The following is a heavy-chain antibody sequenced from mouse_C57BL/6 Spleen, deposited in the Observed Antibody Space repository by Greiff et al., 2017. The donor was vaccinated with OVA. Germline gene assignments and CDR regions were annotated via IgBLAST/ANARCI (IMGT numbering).Heavy chain of an antibody. J-gene: IGHJ2*01. CDR2: IWRGGST. CDR3: AKNLNWDEGGFDY. Sequence: VKLVESGPGLVQPSQSLSITCTVSGFSLTSYGVHWVRQSPGKGLEWLGVIWRGGSTDYNAAFMSRLSITKDNSKSQVFFKMNSLQADDTAIYYCAKNLNWDEGGFDYWGQGTTLTVSS. V-gene: IGHV2-5*01. CDR1: GFSLTSYG. D-gene: IGHD4-1*01.